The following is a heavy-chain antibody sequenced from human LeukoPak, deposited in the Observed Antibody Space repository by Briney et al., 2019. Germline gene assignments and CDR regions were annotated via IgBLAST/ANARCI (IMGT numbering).Heavy chain of an antibody. Sequence: GGSLRLSCAASGFTFSSYSMNWVRQAPGKGLEWVASISSISTYIWYADSVKGRFTTSRDNTKKSLYLEMNSLRAEDTAVYYCARQVLTTGSDYWGQGTLVTVSS. CDR2: ISSISTYI. CDR1: GFTFSSYS. D-gene: IGHD4/OR15-4a*01. J-gene: IGHJ4*02. V-gene: IGHV3-21*01. CDR3: ARQVLTTGSDY.